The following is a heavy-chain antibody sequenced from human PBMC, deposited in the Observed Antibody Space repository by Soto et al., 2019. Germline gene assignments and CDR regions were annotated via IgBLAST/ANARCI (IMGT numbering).Heavy chain of an antibody. J-gene: IGHJ5*02. CDR3: ARGDGYAPTYP. CDR1: GFTFNSYA. Sequence: QVQLVESGGGVVQPGRSLRLSCAVSGFTFNSYAMHWVRQAPGKGLEWVAVISYDGSKKYYADSVKGRFTISRDNSKNTLYLQMNSLRAEDTAVYFCARGDGYAPTYPLGQGTPGTVSS. V-gene: IGHV3-30-3*01. D-gene: IGHD5-12*01. CDR2: ISYDGSKK.